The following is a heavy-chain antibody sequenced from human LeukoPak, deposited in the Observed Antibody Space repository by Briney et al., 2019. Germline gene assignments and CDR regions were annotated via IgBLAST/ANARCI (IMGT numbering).Heavy chain of an antibody. CDR1: GFTFSSYA. J-gene: IGHJ4*02. CDR2: ISYDGSNK. CDR3: ARGGGSSSPPNDY. V-gene: IGHV3-30-3*01. Sequence: GGSLRLSCAASGFTFSSYAMHWVCQAPGKGLEWVAVISYDGSNKYYADSVKGRFTISRDNSKNTLYLQMNSLRAEDTAVYYCARGGGSSSPPNDYWGQGTLVTVSS. D-gene: IGHD6-13*01.